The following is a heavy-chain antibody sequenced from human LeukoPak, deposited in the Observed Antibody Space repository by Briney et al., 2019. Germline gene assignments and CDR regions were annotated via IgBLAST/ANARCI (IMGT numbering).Heavy chain of an antibody. J-gene: IGHJ4*02. D-gene: IGHD2-21*01. V-gene: IGHV3-23*01. Sequence: PGGSLRLSCAASGFTFASYGMSWVRQAPGKGLEWVSSIGGSGVKRYYANSVKGRFTTSRDNSDDTLYLQMNSLRAEDTAVYYCAKVPRCGGDCYWRGYYFDYWGQGTLVTVSS. CDR3: AKVPRCGGDCYWRGYYFDY. CDR2: IGGSGVKR. CDR1: GFTFASYG.